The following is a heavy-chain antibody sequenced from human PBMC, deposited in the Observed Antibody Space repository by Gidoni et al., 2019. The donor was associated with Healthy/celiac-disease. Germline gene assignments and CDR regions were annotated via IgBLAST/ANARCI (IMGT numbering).Heavy chain of an antibody. J-gene: IGHJ4*02. CDR3: ARDGAQYYYGSGLTYYFDY. V-gene: IGHV3-30-3*01. CDR2: ISYDGSNK. D-gene: IGHD3-10*01. Sequence: QVQLVESGGGVVQPGRSLRLSCAASGFTFSSYAMHWVRQAPGKGLEWVAVISYDGSNKYYADSVKGRFTISRDNSKNTLYLQMNSLRAEDTAVYDCARDGAQYYYGSGLTYYFDYWGQGTLVTVSS. CDR1: GFTFSSYA.